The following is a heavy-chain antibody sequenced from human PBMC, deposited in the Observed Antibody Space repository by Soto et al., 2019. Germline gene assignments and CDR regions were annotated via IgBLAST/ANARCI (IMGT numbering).Heavy chain of an antibody. V-gene: IGHV3-9*01. CDR3: TKYGPHNYFDH. CDR2: VSCDSDTI. Sequence: SLSLSCVVSGFRFEGHAMHWARQAPGTGLEWVSGVSCDSDTIDYSDSVKVRFTVSRHNAKNSLYLQMNSLRPEDTASYYCTKYGPHNYFDHWGQGTLVTVSS. J-gene: IGHJ5*02. CDR1: GFRFEGHA.